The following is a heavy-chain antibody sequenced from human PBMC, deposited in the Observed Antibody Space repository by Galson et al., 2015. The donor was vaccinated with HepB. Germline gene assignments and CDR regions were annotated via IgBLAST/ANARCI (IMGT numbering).Heavy chain of an antibody. J-gene: IGHJ6*02. CDR3: AKDKQWLSYYYYGIDV. V-gene: IGHV3-30*18. D-gene: IGHD6-19*01. CDR1: FTFSSYG. CDR2: ISYDGSNK. Sequence: FTFSSYGMHWVRQAPGKGLEWVAVISYDGSNKYYADSVKGRFTISRDNSKNTLYLQMNSLRAEDTAVYYCAKDKQWLSYYYYGIDVWGQGTTVTVSS.